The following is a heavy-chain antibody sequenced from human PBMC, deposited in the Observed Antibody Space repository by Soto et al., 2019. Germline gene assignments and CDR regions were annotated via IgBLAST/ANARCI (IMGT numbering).Heavy chain of an antibody. J-gene: IGHJ4*02. D-gene: IGHD6-13*01. CDR1: GFSLSNARMG. Sequence: QVTLKDSVPVLVNPTETLTLTCTVSGFSLSNARMGVSWIRQPPGKALEWLAHIFSNDEKSYSPSLKSRLTISKDNSKGQVVLTMTNMDPVDTATYYCARSPWVCSSWPFDYWGQGTLVTVSS. CDR3: ARSPWVCSSWPFDY. V-gene: IGHV2-26*01. CDR2: IFSNDEK.